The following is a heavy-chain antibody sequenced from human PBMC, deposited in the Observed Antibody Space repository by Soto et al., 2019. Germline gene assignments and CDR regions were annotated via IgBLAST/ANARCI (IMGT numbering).Heavy chain of an antibody. Sequence: GGSLRLSCAASGFTFSSYAMSWARQAPGKGLEWVSAISGSGGSTYYADSVKGRFTISRDNSKNTLYLQMNSLRAEDTAVYYCAKYRGVYYYYYGMDVWGQGTTVTVSS. V-gene: IGHV3-23*01. CDR3: AKYRGVYYYYYGMDV. D-gene: IGHD2-2*01. CDR2: ISGSGGST. J-gene: IGHJ6*02. CDR1: GFTFSSYA.